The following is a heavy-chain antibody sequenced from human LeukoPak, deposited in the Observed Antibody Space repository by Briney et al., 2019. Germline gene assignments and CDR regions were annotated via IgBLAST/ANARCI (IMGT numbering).Heavy chain of an antibody. Sequence: ASVKVSCKASGYTFTGYYMHWVRQAPGQGLEWMGWINPNSGNTGYAQKFQGRVTMTRNTSISTAYMELSSLRSEDTAVYYCARAQVRGVIIYYYYMDVWGKGTTVTTSS. CDR3: ARAQVRGVIIYYYYMDV. V-gene: IGHV1-8*02. J-gene: IGHJ6*03. CDR1: GYTFTGYY. CDR2: INPNSGNT. D-gene: IGHD3-10*01.